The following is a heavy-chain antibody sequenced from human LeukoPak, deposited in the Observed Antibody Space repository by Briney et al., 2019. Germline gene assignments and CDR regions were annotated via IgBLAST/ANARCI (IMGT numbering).Heavy chain of an antibody. CDR2: IYSGGST. CDR1: GFTVSSNY. D-gene: IGHD4-17*01. CDR3: ARDPSYYGDYSDY. V-gene: IGHV3-53*01. Sequence: GGSLRLSCAASGFTVSSNYMSWVRQAPGKGLEWVSVIYSGGSTYYADSVKGRFTISRDNSKNTLYLQMNSLRAEDTAVYYCARDPSYYGDYSDYWGQGTLVTVFS. J-gene: IGHJ4*02.